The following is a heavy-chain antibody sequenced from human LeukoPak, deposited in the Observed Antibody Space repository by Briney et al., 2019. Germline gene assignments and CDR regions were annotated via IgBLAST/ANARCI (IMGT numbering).Heavy chain of an antibody. V-gene: IGHV3-74*01. Sequence: QPGGSLRLSCAASGFTLSSYWMHWVRQAPGKGLVWVSRINSDGSSTNNADSVKGRFTISRDDAKNTLYLQMNSLRAEDTAIYYCARQRGYSYGQLDYWGQGTLVTVSS. J-gene: IGHJ4*02. D-gene: IGHD5-18*01. CDR3: ARQRGYSYGQLDY. CDR2: INSDGSST. CDR1: GFTLSSYW.